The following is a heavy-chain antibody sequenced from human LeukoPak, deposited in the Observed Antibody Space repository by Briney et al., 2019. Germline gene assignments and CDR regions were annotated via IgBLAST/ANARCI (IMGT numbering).Heavy chain of an antibody. CDR1: GFTFSDSG. J-gene: IGHJ4*02. V-gene: IGHV3-30*18. Sequence: PGGSLRLSCAASGFTFSDSGMHWVRQTPGKGLEWVAVIASYGGNEHYADSVKGRFTISRDNSKNTLYLQMNSLRAEDTAVYYCAKRDDYTNYGPFDYWGQGTLVTVSS. CDR2: IASYGGNE. CDR3: AKRDDYTNYGPFDY. D-gene: IGHD4-11*01.